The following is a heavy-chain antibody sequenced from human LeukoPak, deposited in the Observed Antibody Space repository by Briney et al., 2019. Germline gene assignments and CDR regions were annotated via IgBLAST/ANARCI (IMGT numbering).Heavy chain of an antibody. D-gene: IGHD2-15*01. J-gene: IGHJ4*02. CDR2: IYHSGSTT. V-gene: IGHV4-4*02. CDR1: GDSISSNNW. CDR3: ARVFGSYDGALAY. Sequence: PSGTLSLTCAVSGDSISSNNWWSWVRQTSGKGLEWIGEIYHSGSTTNYNPSLKSRVTMSVDKSKNQFSLKLTSVTAADTAVYYCARVFGSYDGALAYWGQGTLVTVSS.